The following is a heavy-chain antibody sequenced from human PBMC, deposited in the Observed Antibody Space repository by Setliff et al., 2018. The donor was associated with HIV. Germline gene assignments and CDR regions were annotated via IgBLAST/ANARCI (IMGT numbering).Heavy chain of an antibody. V-gene: IGHV4-59*11. Sequence: KPSETLSLTCTVSGGSISSHYWSWIRQPPGKGLEWIGSIYYSGSTNYNPSLKSRVTISVDTSKNQFSLKLSSVTAADTAVYYCAREVYNWNDGVDYWGQGTLVTVSS. CDR3: AREVYNWNDGVDY. J-gene: IGHJ4*02. CDR2: IYYSGST. D-gene: IGHD1-20*01. CDR1: GGSISSHY.